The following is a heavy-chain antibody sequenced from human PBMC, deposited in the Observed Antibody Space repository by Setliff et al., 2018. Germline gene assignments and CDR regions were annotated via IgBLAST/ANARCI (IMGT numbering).Heavy chain of an antibody. CDR2: ISGSGGST. CDR3: AKSGSSSSWSLYYYYYMDV. D-gene: IGHD6-13*01. J-gene: IGHJ6*03. CDR1: GFTFSSYA. V-gene: IGHV3-23*01. Sequence: GESLKISCAASGFTFSSYAMSWVRQAPGKGLEWVSAISGSGGSTYYADSVKGRFTISRDNSKNTLYLQMNSLRAEDTAVYYCAKSGSSSSWSLYYYYYMDVWGKGTTVTVSS.